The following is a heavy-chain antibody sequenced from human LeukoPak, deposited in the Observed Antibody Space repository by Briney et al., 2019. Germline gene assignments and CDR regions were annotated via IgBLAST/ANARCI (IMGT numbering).Heavy chain of an antibody. J-gene: IGHJ3*02. CDR1: GFIFDNYW. CDR2: IKQDESAK. Sequence: GGSLRLSCAAPGFIFDNYWMSWVRQAPEKGLEWVANIKQDESAKYYVDSVKGRFTISRDNAKNTLYLQMDSLRADDTAVYYCARLLWPQLRAFDIWGQGTMVTVSS. V-gene: IGHV3-7*01. CDR3: ARLLWPQLRAFDI. D-gene: IGHD5-24*01.